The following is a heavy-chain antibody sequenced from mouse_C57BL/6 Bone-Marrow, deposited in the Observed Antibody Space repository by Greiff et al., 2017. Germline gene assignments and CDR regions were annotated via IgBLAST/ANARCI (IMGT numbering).Heavy chain of an antibody. D-gene: IGHD1-1*01. J-gene: IGHJ2*01. V-gene: IGHV1-55*01. CDR2: IYPGSGST. CDR1: GYTFTSYW. CDR3: AREDYYGSSSDY. Sequence: VQLQQSGAELVKPGASVKMSCKASGYTFTSYWITWVKQRPGQGLEWIGDIYPGSGSTNYNEKFKSKATLTVDTSSSTAYMQLSSLTSEDSAVYYCAREDYYGSSSDYWGQGTTLTVSS.